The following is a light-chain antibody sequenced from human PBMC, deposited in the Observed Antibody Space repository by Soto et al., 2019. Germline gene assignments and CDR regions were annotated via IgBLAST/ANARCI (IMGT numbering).Light chain of an antibody. CDR1: DSVIFSS. J-gene: IGKJ4*01. CDR3: QQWGNSPRVT. Sequence: IVLTQSPGTLSLSPGERATFPCRAIDSVIFSSLVWYHQRSGQPPRLLIYGTSTRATGIPCIFSGSGSGTDFTLTISRLEPEDSAVYFCQQWGNSPRVTFGGGTTVEI. CDR2: GTS. V-gene: IGKV3-20*01.